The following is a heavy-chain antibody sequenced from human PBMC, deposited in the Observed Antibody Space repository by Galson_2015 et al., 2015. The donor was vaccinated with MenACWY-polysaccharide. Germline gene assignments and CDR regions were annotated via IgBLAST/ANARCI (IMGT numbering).Heavy chain of an antibody. V-gene: IGHV4-39*07. CDR3: ARVCGSGRCLDV. CDR1: GDSITSASFD. Sequence: ETLSLTCGVSGDSITSASFDGAWMRQPPGKGLEWIGSMSYRGNTYYNPSLKSRVTMSVDMSKNQFSLDLTSVTAADTAVYYCARVCGSGRCLDVWGRGTTVTVSS. J-gene: IGHJ6*02. D-gene: IGHD2-21*01. CDR2: MSYRGNT.